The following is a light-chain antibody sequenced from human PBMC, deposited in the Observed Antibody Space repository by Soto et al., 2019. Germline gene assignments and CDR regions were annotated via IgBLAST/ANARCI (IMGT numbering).Light chain of an antibody. Sequence: EIVLTQSPGTLSLSPGERATLSCRASQSVIRSYLAWYQQKPGQAPRLLIYGASTRATGIPARFSGSGSGTEFTLTISSLQSEDFAVYYCQQYNKWPPYTFGQGTKLEIK. J-gene: IGKJ2*01. V-gene: IGKV3-15*01. CDR2: GAS. CDR1: QSVIRSY. CDR3: QQYNKWPPYT.